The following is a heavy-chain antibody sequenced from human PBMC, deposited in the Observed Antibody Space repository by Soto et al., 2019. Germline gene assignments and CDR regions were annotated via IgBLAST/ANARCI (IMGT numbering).Heavy chain of an antibody. J-gene: IGHJ6*03. CDR2: INPSGGST. Sequence: ASVKVSCKASGYTFTSYYMHWVRQAPGQGLEWMGIINPSGGSTSYAQKFQGRVTMTRDTSTSTVYMELSSLRSEDTAVYYRAREGTDYDILTGYYYYYYMDVWGKGTTVTVSS. CDR3: AREGTDYDILTGYYYYYYMDV. CDR1: GYTFTSYY. V-gene: IGHV1-46*03. D-gene: IGHD3-9*01.